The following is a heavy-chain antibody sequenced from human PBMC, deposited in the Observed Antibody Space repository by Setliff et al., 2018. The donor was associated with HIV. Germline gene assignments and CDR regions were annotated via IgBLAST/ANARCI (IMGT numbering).Heavy chain of an antibody. CDR1: GFTFSSYA. Sequence: GGSLRLSCAASGFTFSSYAMNWVRQAPGKRLEWVSSITNDGRNTYYADSVKGRFTISRDNSKNTLYLQMNSLRAEDMAVYCCAKGALGYCSGTICYPFDYWAQGTLVTVSS. CDR2: ITNDGRNT. D-gene: IGHD2-15*01. V-gene: IGHV3-23*01. CDR3: AKGALGYCSGTICYPFDY. J-gene: IGHJ4*02.